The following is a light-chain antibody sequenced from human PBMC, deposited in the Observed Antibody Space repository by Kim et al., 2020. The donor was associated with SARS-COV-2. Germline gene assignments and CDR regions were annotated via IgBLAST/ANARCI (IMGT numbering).Light chain of an antibody. CDR1: SGDVGGYNY. CDR3: SSYTSSSTLV. J-gene: IGLJ2*01. V-gene: IGLV2-14*03. Sequence: GQSITISCTGTSGDVGGYNYVSWYQQHPGKAPKLMIYDVTNRPSGVSNRFSGSKSGNTASLTISGLQAEDEADYCCSSYTSSSTLVFGGGTQLTVL. CDR2: DVT.